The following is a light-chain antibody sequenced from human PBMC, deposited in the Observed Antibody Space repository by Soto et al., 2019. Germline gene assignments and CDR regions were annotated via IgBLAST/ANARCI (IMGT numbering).Light chain of an antibody. CDR1: SGDVGAYSY. J-gene: IGLJ1*01. CDR3: CAYEGSYIFA. Sequence: QYALTQPRSVYGSPGQSVTISCTRSSGDVGAYSYVSWYQQDPGKAPQLIIYDVTKRPSGVPARFSGSKSGNTASLTISGLQADDEADYYCCAYEGSYIFAFGTGTKLTV. V-gene: IGLV2-11*01. CDR2: DVT.